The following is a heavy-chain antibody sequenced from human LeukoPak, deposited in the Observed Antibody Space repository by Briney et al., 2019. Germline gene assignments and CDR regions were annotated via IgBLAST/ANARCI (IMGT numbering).Heavy chain of an antibody. J-gene: IGHJ3*02. CDR2: IRYDGTYK. CDR3: ARADLKLLWSGESHPDAFDI. CDR1: GFTFSSYG. D-gene: IGHD3-10*01. Sequence: GGSLRLSCAASGFTFSSYGMHWVRQAPGKGLEWVTFIRYDGTYKYYADSVKGRFTISRDNSKNTLYLQMNSLRAEDTAVYYCARADLKLLWSGESHPDAFDIWGQGTMVTVSS. V-gene: IGHV3-30*02.